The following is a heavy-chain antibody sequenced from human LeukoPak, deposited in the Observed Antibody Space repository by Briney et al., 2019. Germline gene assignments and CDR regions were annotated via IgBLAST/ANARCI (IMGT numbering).Heavy chain of an antibody. CDR3: ARGVPPVPAAPDY. J-gene: IGHJ4*02. D-gene: IGHD2-2*01. CDR1: GGSISSGGYY. CDR2: IYQSGTT. V-gene: IGHV4-30-2*01. Sequence: SQTLSLTCTVSGGSISSGGYYWNWIRQPPGKGLEWIGYIYQSGTTYYNPSLTSRVTISVDRSKNQFSLRLSSVTAADTAVYYCARGVPPVPAAPDYWGQGTLVTVSS.